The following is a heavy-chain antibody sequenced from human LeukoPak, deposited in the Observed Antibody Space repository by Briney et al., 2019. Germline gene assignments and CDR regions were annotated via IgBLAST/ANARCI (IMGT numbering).Heavy chain of an antibody. CDR2: VFTTGSA. CDR3: ARFRSGGFYFFDS. J-gene: IGHJ4*02. V-gene: IGHV4-61*01. CDR1: GASLTNPTYY. Sequence: SSETLSLTCTVSGASLTNPTYYQWTWIRQPPGKGLELIGKVFTTGSAIVNSSLTSRVTISLDTSNSQFSLKLRSVTAEDSVVYYCARFRSGGFYFFDSWGQGALVTVSS. D-gene: IGHD4-23*01.